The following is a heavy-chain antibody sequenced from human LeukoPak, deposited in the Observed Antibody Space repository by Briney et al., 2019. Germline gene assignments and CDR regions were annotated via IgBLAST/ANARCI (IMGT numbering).Heavy chain of an antibody. CDR2: IYYSGST. Sequence: SETLSLTCTVSGGSISSGDYYWRWIRQPPGKGLEWIEYIYYSGSTYYNPSRKSQLTISVDTAKNQFSLKLSSVTAADTAVYYCAGIPQPYCSGGSCYYYYYMDVWGKGTTVTVSS. V-gene: IGHV4-30-4*08. J-gene: IGHJ6*03. CDR1: GGSISSGDYY. CDR3: AGIPQPYCSGGSCYYYYYMDV. D-gene: IGHD2-15*01.